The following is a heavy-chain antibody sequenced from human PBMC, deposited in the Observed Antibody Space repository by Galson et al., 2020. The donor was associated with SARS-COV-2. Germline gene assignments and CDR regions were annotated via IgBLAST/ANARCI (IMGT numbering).Heavy chain of an antibody. CDR1: GFNFSGST. J-gene: IGHJ4*02. D-gene: IGHD6-13*01. CDR3: SRRIVTAGATAEY. Sequence: QAGGSLRLSCAASGFNFSGSTIHWVRQASGKGLEWVGRITSKANNYATVYAASVRGRFTISRDDSKNTAYLQMNSLKTEDTAVYYCSRRIVTAGATAEYWGQGTLVTVSS. V-gene: IGHV3-73*01. CDR2: ITSKANNYAT.